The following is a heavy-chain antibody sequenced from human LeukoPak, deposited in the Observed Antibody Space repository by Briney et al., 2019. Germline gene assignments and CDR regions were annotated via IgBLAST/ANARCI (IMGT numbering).Heavy chain of an antibody. J-gene: IGHJ5*02. D-gene: IGHD3-10*01. V-gene: IGHV4-59*08. Sequence: SETLSLTCTVSGGSISSYYWSWIRQPPGKGLEWIGYIYYSGSTNYNPSLKSRVTISVDTSKNQFSLKLGSVTAADTAVYYCARLVRGVIRNWFDPWGQGTLVTVSS. CDR3: ARLVRGVIRNWFDP. CDR2: IYYSGST. CDR1: GGSISSYY.